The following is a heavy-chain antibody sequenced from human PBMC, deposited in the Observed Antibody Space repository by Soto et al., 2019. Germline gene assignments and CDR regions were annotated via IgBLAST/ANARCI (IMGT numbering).Heavy chain of an antibody. CDR2: INHSGST. V-gene: IGHV4-34*01. J-gene: IGHJ4*02. CDR1: GGSFSGYY. D-gene: IGHD6-6*01. CDR3: ARDRYEVQYSSSNFDY. Sequence: SETLSLTCAVYGGSFSGYYWSWIRQPPGKGLEWIGEINHSGSTNYNPSLKSRVTISVDTSKNQFSLKLSSVTAADTAVYYCARDRYEVQYSSSNFDYWGQGTLVTVSS.